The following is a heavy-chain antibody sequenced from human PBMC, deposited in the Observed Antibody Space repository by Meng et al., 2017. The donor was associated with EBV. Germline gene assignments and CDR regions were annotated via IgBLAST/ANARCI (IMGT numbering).Heavy chain of an antibody. CDR2: INPNSGGT. J-gene: IGHJ4*02. CDR1: GYTFTGYY. V-gene: IGHV1-2*06. CDR3: ARVGIAVAGTGDY. D-gene: IGHD6-19*01. Sequence: QGRLVQSGGEVEKPGASVKVSCKASGYTFTGYYMHWVRQAPGQGLEWMGRINPNSGGTNYAQKFQGRVTMTRDTSISTAYMELSRLRSDDTAVYYCARVGIAVAGTGDYWGQGTLVTVSS.